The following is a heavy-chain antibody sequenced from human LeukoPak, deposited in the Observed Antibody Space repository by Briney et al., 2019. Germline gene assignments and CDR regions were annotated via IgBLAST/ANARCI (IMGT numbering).Heavy chain of an antibody. CDR3: AKDQLAVAGSRYYYDSSGYYFDY. J-gene: IGHJ4*02. Sequence: PGGSLRLSCATSGFTFSSYGMHWVRQAPGKGLEWVAFIRYDGSNKYYADSVKGRFTISRDNAKNTLYLQMNSLRAEDTAVYYCAKDQLAVAGSRYYYDSSGYYFDYWGEGTLVTVSS. CDR1: GFTFSSYG. D-gene: IGHD3-22*01. CDR2: IRYDGSNK. V-gene: IGHV3-30*02.